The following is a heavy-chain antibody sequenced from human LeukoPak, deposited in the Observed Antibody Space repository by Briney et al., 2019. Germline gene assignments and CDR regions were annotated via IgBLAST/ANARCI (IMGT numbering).Heavy chain of an antibody. J-gene: IGHJ3*02. Sequence: GGSLRLSCAASGFTFSSYWMNWVRQAPGKRLEWVANIKKDGSERYYVDSVKGRFTISRDNTKKSLYLQMNTLRAEDTAVYYCARDLAGPPQEAFDIWGQGTMVAVSS. CDR3: ARDLAGPPQEAFDI. CDR2: IKKDGSER. CDR1: GFTFSSYW. V-gene: IGHV3-7*01.